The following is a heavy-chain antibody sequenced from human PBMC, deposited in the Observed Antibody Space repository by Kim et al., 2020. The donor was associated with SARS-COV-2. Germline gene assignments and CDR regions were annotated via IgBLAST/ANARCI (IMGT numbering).Heavy chain of an antibody. CDR2: GGT. V-gene: IGHV1-2*02. J-gene: IGHJ4*02. Sequence: GGTHCAQSFQGRVSMTRDTSISTVYLEMPSLRSDDTAVYYCARSSLLDFDYWGQGTLVTVSS. CDR3: ARSSLLDFDY. D-gene: IGHD3-16*02.